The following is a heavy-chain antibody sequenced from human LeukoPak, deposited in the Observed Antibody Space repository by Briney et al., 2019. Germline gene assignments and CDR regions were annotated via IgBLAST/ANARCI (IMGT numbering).Heavy chain of an antibody. D-gene: IGHD4-17*01. CDR2: IYNSGST. Sequence: SETLSLTCTVSGGSISSSSFYWGWIRQPPGKGLEWIGSIYNSGSTSYNPSLKSRVIISVDTSRNQFSLKLSSVTAADTALYYCARHPDYGDYSFDYWGQGTLVTVSS. CDR3: ARHPDYGDYSFDY. CDR1: GGSISSSSFY. J-gene: IGHJ4*02. V-gene: IGHV4-39*01.